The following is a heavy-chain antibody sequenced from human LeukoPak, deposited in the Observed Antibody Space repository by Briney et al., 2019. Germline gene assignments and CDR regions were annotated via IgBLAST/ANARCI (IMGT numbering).Heavy chain of an antibody. CDR1: GFTFSDDY. D-gene: IGHD3-22*01. J-gene: IGHJ3*02. CDR2: ISYDGSNK. CDR3: AFPSTYYYDSSGYAFDI. Sequence: GGSLRLSCAASGFTFSDDYMDWVRQAPGKGLEWVAVISYDGSNKYYADSVKGRFTISRDNSKNMLYLQMDSLRAEDTAVYYCAFPSTYYYDSSGYAFDIWGQGTMVTVSS. V-gene: IGHV3-30*03.